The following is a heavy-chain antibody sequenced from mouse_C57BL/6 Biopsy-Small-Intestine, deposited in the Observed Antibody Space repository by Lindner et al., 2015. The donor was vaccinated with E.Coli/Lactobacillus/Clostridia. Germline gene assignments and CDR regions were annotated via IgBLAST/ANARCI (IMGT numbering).Heavy chain of an antibody. CDR3: AREGSNWDDYYAMDY. Sequence: VQLQESGAELVTPGASVKISCKASGYSFTDYNMNWVKQSHGKSLEWIGNINPYYGSTSYNQKFKGKATLTVDKSSSTAYMQLNSLTSEDSAVYYCAREGSNWDDYYAMDYWGQGTSVTVSS. D-gene: IGHD4-1*01. CDR1: GYSFTDYN. CDR2: INPYYGST. V-gene: IGHV1-39*01. J-gene: IGHJ4*01.